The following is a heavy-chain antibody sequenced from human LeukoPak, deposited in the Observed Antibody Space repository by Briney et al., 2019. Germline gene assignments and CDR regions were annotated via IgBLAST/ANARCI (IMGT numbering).Heavy chain of an antibody. J-gene: IGHJ1*01. CDR3: ARDADCSGENCLEYFPH. D-gene: IGHD2-15*01. Sequence: ASVKVPCKASGYTSTAHYLHWVRQAPGQGLEWMGWINPNSGGINYAQRFQGRVTMTRDTSISTAYMELSSLRSDDTALYFCARDADCSGENCLEYFPHWGQGTLVTVSS. CDR1: GYTSTAHY. V-gene: IGHV1-2*02. CDR2: INPNSGGI.